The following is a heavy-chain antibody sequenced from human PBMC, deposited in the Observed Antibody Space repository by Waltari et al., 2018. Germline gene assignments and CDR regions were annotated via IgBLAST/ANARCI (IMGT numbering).Heavy chain of an antibody. D-gene: IGHD4-17*01. Sequence: EVQLVESGGGLVQPGGSLRLSCAAPVFSLSDYGMNWVRQAPGKGLEWLSFISSSGPTIHYADSVKGRFTVSRDNTKNSLSLQMNSLRAEDTAVYYCARVWGVTTSDFWGQGTLVTVSS. V-gene: IGHV3-48*03. J-gene: IGHJ4*02. CDR3: ARVWGVTTSDF. CDR1: VFSLSDYG. CDR2: ISSSGPTI.